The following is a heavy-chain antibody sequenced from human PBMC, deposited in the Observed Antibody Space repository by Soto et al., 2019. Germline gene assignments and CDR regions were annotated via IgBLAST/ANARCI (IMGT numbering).Heavy chain of an antibody. V-gene: IGHV3-21*01. CDR3: ARAITSVVFYYPMDV. D-gene: IGHD2-2*01. CDR1: GFTLTSYSSHS. CDR2: IDYKSSYI. Sequence: EVQLVESGGGLVEPGGSLRLSCAASGFTLTSYSSHSMCWVRRSPGKGLECVASIDYKSSYIYYADSVRLRFTHHRDNAKHSLYLQMNNLRAEDTAVYYNARAITSVVFYYPMDVWGQGTTINVAS. J-gene: IGHJ6*02.